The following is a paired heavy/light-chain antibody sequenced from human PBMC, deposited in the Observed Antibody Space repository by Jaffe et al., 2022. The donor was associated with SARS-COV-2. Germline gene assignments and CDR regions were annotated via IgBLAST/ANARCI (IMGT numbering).Heavy chain of an antibody. CDR3: ASRLYGGYDIHAFDI. D-gene: IGHD5-12*01. Sequence: QVQLVESGGGLVKPGGSLRLSCAASGFTFSGYYMSWIRQAPGKGLEWVSYISDSGNIIYYADSVKGRFTISRDNPSNSLYLQLNSLRAEDTAVYFCASRLYGGYDIHAFDIWGQGTMVTVSS. CDR2: ISDSGNII. CDR1: GFTFSGYY. J-gene: IGHJ3*02. V-gene: IGHV3-11*01.
Light chain of an antibody. CDR3: MQGTQFPLT. V-gene: IGKV2-24*01. CDR2: KIS. J-gene: IGKJ4*01. Sequence: DIVMTQTPLSSPVTLGQPASISCRSSQSLVHSDGNTYLSWLQQRPGQPPRLLIYKISNRFSGVPDRFSGSGAGTDFTLKISRVEAEDVGVYYCMQGTQFPLTFGGGTKVEIK. CDR1: QSLVHSDGNTY.